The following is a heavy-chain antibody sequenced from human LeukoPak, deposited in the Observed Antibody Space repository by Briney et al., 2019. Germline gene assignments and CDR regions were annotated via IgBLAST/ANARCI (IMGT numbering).Heavy chain of an antibody. V-gene: IGHV3-48*01. CDR2: ISSSSGSI. D-gene: IGHD3-22*01. CDR3: ARDRSLYYYDSSGYYYPH. J-gene: IGHJ4*02. CDR1: GFTLSSHS. Sequence: PGGSLRLSCAASGFTLSSHSMNWVRQAPGKGLEWISYISSSSGSIDYADSVEGRFAISRDNAKNSLYLQMNSLRAEDTAVYYCARDRSLYYYDSSGYYYPHWGQGTLVTVSS.